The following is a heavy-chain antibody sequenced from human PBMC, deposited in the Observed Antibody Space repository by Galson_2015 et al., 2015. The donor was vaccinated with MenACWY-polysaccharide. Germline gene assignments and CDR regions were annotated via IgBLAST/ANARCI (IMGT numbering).Heavy chain of an antibody. CDR2: INANGDSA. J-gene: IGHJ4*02. Sequence: SLRLSCAASGFSFSTYPMTWVRQAPGKGLEWVSSINANGDSAHYADSVTGRFFTSRDKSMNILFLQMNGLTTEDTAVYYCFLVGTGGRVYRGRGVLVTVPS. V-gene: IGHV3-23*01. CDR3: FLVGTGGRVY. CDR1: GFSFSTYP. D-gene: IGHD1-26*01.